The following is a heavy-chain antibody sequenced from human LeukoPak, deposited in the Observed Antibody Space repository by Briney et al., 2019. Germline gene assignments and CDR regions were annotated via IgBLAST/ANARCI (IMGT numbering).Heavy chain of an antibody. D-gene: IGHD1-1*01. V-gene: IGHV3-23*01. CDR3: AKDDTLTPPGGGMDV. CDR1: GFSFSDYD. CDR2: ISGSGGST. J-gene: IGHJ6*02. Sequence: PGGSLRLSCVASGFSFSDYDMYWVRQAPGKGLEWVSAISGSGGSTYYADSVKGRFTISRDNSKNTLYLQMNSLRAEDTAVYYCAKDDTLTPPGGGMDVWGQGTTVTVSS.